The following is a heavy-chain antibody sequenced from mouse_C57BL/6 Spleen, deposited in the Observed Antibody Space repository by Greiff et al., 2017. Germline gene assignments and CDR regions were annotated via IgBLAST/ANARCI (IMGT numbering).Heavy chain of an antibody. CDR2: INPYNGGT. Sequence: EVQLQQSGPVLVKPGASVKMSCKASGYTFTDYYMNWVKQSHGKSLEWIGDINPYNGGTSYNQKFKGKATLTVDKSSSTAYMELNSLTSEDSAGYYWARGWDRYCDVWGTGTTVTVSS. CDR3: ARGWDRYCDV. CDR1: GYTFTDYY. V-gene: IGHV1-19*01. D-gene: IGHD4-1*01. J-gene: IGHJ1*03.